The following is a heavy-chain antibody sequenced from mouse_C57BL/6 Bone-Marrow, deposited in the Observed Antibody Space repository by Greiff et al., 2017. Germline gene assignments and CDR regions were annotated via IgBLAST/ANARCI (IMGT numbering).Heavy chain of an antibody. D-gene: IGHD2-4*01. V-gene: IGHV1-4*01. J-gene: IGHJ2*01. Sequence: QVHVKQSGAELARPGASVKMSCKASGYTFTSYTMHWVKQRPGQGLEWIGYFNPSSGYTKYNQKFKDKATLTADKSSSTAYMQLSSLTSEDSAVYYCARSKDYDRRYFDYWGQGTTLTVSS. CDR2: FNPSSGYT. CDR1: GYTFTSYT. CDR3: ARSKDYDRRYFDY.